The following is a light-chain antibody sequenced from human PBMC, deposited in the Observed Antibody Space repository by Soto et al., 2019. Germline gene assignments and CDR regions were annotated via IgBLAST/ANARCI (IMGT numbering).Light chain of an antibody. Sequence: DIQMTQSPSSLSASVGDRVTITCRASQGISNYLAWYQQKPGKVPKLLIYGASTLQSGVPSRFSGSGSGTDFALTISSLRPEDVATYYCQKYNTGTFGQGTKVEIK. CDR1: QGISNY. CDR2: GAS. CDR3: QKYNTGT. J-gene: IGKJ1*01. V-gene: IGKV1-27*01.